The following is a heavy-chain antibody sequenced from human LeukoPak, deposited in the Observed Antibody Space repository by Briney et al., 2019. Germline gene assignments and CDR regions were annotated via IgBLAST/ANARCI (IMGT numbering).Heavy chain of an antibody. CDR3: AKISGYYFGDFGY. CDR2: ISGSGGST. J-gene: IGHJ4*02. CDR1: GFTSSSYA. Sequence: GGSLRLSCAASGFTSSSYAMSWVRQAPGKGLESVSAISGSGGSTYYADSVKGRFTISRDNSKNTLYLQMNSLRAEATAVYYCAKISGYYFGDFGYWGQGTLVTVSS. V-gene: IGHV3-23*01. D-gene: IGHD3-22*01.